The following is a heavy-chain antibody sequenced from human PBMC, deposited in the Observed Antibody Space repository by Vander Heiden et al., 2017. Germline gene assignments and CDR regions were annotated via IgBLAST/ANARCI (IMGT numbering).Heavy chain of an antibody. D-gene: IGHD6-6*01. CDR2: VSKGGNYI. J-gene: IGHJ6*02. CDR3: ARDFSSSPYGMDV. V-gene: IGHV3-21*01. Sequence: EVQLVESGGGLVKPGGSLRLSCAASGFPFNGNTMNWVRQAPGKGLEWVSSVSKGGNYIYYAGSVKGRFTISRDNAKNSLYLQMNSLRGEDTAVYYCARDFSSSPYGMDVWGQGTTVTVSS. CDR1: GFPFNGNT.